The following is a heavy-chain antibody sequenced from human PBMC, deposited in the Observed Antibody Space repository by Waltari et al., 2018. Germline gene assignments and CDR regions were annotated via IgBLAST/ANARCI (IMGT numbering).Heavy chain of an antibody. CDR2: IGSSGSMV. CDR1: GFTFSSYE. CDR3: RTYYSDTSGYYYFDY. J-gene: IGHJ4*02. D-gene: IGHD3-22*01. V-gene: IGHV3-48*03. Sequence: EVQLVESGGGLVQPGGSLRLSCAASGFTFSSYEMNWVRQAPGKGLEWVSHIGSSGSMVYYADSVKGRFTVSRDNAKNSLYLQMNSLRAEDTAVYYCRTYYSDTSGYYYFDYWGQGTLVTVSS.